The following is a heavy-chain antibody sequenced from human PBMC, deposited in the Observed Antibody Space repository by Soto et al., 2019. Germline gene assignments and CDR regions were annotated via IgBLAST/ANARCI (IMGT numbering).Heavy chain of an antibody. D-gene: IGHD5-18*01. Sequence: QVQLVQSGAEVKKPGSSVKVSCKASGGTFSSYAISWVRQAPGQGLEWMGGIIPIFGTANYAQKFQGRVTITADESTSTDYMELSSLRSEDTAVYYCARSIPDDGYSYGPGFDYWGQGTLVTVSS. V-gene: IGHV1-69*01. CDR2: IIPIFGTA. J-gene: IGHJ4*02. CDR1: GGTFSSYA. CDR3: ARSIPDDGYSYGPGFDY.